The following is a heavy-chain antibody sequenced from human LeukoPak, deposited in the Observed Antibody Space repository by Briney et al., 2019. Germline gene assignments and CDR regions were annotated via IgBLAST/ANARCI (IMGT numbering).Heavy chain of an antibody. D-gene: IGHD2-21*02. CDR1: GFTFSNYA. J-gene: IGHJ6*03. CDR2: ISGSDGST. Sequence: GGSLRLSCAASGFTFSNYAMTWVRQAPGKGLEWVSVISGSDGSTYYADSVKDRFTISRDNSKSTLYLQMNSLRAEDTAVYYCAKGSKTLLFTRDHYIDVWGKGTTVTISS. CDR3: AKGSKTLLFTRDHYIDV. V-gene: IGHV3-23*01.